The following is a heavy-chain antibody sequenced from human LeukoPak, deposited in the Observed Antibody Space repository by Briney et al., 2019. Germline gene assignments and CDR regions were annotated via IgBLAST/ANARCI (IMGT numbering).Heavy chain of an antibody. V-gene: IGHV3-23*01. CDR2: ISGSGGST. J-gene: IGHJ4*02. CDR3: AKDIVVVPAALGILDY. Sequence: GGSLRLSCAASGFTFSSYAMSWVRQAPGKGLEWVSAISGSGGSTYYADSVKGRFTISRDNSKNTLYLQMNSLRAEDTAVYYCAKDIVVVPAALGILDYWGQGTLVTVSS. CDR1: GFTFSSYA. D-gene: IGHD2-2*01.